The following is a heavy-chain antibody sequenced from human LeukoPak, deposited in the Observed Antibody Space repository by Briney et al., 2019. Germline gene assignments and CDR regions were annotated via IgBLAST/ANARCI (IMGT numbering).Heavy chain of an antibody. CDR2: IHTSGST. J-gene: IGHJ4*02. CDR3: ARSTGSGGHFDY. CDR1: AASISSYY. V-gene: IGHV4-4*07. D-gene: IGHD3-10*01. Sequence: SETLSLTCTVSAASISSYYWSWIRQPAGKGLEWIGHIHTSGSTNYNPSLKSRVTMSVDTSKNQFSLKLNSVTAADTAVYYCARSTGSGGHFDYWGQGTLVTVSS.